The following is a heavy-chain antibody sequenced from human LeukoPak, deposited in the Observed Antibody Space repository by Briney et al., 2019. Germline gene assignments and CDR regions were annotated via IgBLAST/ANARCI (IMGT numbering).Heavy chain of an antibody. CDR3: AKDSRSWYNWFDP. CDR1: GFTFSSYA. V-gene: IGHV3-23*01. J-gene: IGHJ5*02. Sequence: GGSLRLSCAASGFTFSSYAMSWVRPAPGKGLEWVSAISGSGGSTDYADSVKGRFTISRDNSKNTLYLQMNSLRAEDTAVYYCAKDSRSWYNWFDPWGQGTLVTVSS. CDR2: ISGSGGST. D-gene: IGHD6-13*01.